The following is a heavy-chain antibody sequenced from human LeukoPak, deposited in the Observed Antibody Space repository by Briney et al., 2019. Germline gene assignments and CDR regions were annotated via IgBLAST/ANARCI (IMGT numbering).Heavy chain of an antibody. CDR2: IYYSGST. V-gene: IGHV4-59*01. D-gene: IGHD1-26*01. J-gene: IGHJ4*02. CDR1: GGSISSYY. Sequence: SETLSLTCTVSGGSISSYYWGWIRQPPGKGLEWIGYIYYSGSTNYNPSLKSRVTISVDTSKNQFSLKLSSVTAADTAVYYCARANPRVGAITFDYWGQGTLVTVSS. CDR3: ARANPRVGAITFDY.